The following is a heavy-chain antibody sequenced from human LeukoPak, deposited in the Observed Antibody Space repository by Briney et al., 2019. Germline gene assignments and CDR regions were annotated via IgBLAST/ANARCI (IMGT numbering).Heavy chain of an antibody. D-gene: IGHD3-10*01. V-gene: IGHV3-30-3*01. Sequence: GGSLRLSCAASGFTFSSYAMHWVRQAPGKGLEWVAVISYDGSNKYYADSVKGRFTISRDNSKNTLYLQMNSLRAEDTAVYYCAREGRFGELSDGVIDYWGQGTLVAVSS. CDR2: ISYDGSNK. J-gene: IGHJ4*02. CDR1: GFTFSSYA. CDR3: AREGRFGELSDGVIDY.